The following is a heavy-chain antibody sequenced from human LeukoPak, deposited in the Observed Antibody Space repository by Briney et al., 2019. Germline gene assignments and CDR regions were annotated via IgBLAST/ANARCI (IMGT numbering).Heavy chain of an antibody. CDR1: GFTFSSYA. D-gene: IGHD3-10*01. CDR2: ISGSGGST. V-gene: IGHV3-23*01. Sequence: GGSLRLSCAASGFTFSSYAMSWVRQAPGKGPEWVSAISGSGGSTYYADSVKGRFTISRDNSKNTLNLQMNSLRAEDTAVYYCARDRVNYGSAFDIWGQGTMVTVSS. J-gene: IGHJ3*02. CDR3: ARDRVNYGSAFDI.